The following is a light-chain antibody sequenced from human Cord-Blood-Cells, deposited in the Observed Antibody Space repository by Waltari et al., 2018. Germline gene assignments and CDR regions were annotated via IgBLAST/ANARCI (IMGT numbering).Light chain of an antibody. V-gene: IGLV2-14*01. CDR1: SSDVGGYTY. J-gene: IGLJ3*02. CDR2: EVS. CDR3: SSYTSSSTWV. Sequence: QSALTQPASVSGSPGQSIPISCTGTSSDVGGYTYVSWYQQQPAKPPKLMIYEVSKRPSGVSNRFSGSKSGNTASLTISGLQAEDEADYYCSSYTSSSTWVFGGGTKLTVL.